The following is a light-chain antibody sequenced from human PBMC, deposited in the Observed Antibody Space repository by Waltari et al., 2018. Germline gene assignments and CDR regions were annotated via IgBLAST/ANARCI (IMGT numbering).Light chain of an antibody. V-gene: IGKV1-5*03. CDR2: QAS. Sequence: DIQMTQSPSTLSASVGDRVTITCRASQGISSYLAWYQQKPGKAPNLLMYQASSLQSGVPSRFSGSGSGTEFTLTISSLQPDDFATYYCQQYYSYSWTFGQGTKVEIK. CDR3: QQYYSYSWT. CDR1: QGISSY. J-gene: IGKJ1*01.